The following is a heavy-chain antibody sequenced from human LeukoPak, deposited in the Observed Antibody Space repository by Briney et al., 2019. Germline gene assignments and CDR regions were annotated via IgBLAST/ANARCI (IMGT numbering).Heavy chain of an antibody. CDR2: ISSSGSTI. CDR3: ASENKRGYSYGSPTDAFDI. Sequence: GGSLRLSCAASGFTFSSYEMNWVRQAPGKGLEWVSYISSSGSTIYYADSVKGRFTISRDNAKKSLFLDMNSLRAEDTAVYYCASENKRGYSYGSPTDAFDIWGQGTTVIVSS. V-gene: IGHV3-48*03. CDR1: GFTFSSYE. D-gene: IGHD5-18*01. J-gene: IGHJ3*02.